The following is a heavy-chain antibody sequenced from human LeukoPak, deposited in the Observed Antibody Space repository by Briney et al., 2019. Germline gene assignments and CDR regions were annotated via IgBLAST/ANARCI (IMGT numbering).Heavy chain of an antibody. V-gene: IGHV3-7*03. CDR2: INRDGSER. CDR3: AKDPHGDYSQDAFDI. Sequence: GGSLRLSCAASGSTFSNYWMTWVRQAPGKGLEWVANINRDGSERYYVDSVKGRFTISRDDAKSSLYLQMNSLRAEDTAVYYCAKDPHGDYSQDAFDIWGQGTMVTVSS. J-gene: IGHJ3*02. D-gene: IGHD4-17*01. CDR1: GSTFSNYW.